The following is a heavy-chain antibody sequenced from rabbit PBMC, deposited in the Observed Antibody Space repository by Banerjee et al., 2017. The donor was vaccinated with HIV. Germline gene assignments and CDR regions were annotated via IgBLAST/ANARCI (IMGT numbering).Heavy chain of an antibody. J-gene: IGHJ4*01. V-gene: IGHV1S47*01. CDR2: IDPVFGST. D-gene: IGHD2-1*01. CDR1: GFDFSSYG. Sequence: QEQLVESGGGLVQPGGSLKLSCKASGFDFSSYGVSWVRQAPGKGLEWIGYIDPVFGSTYYASWVNGRFTISSHNAQNTLYLQLNSLTAADTATYFCVRGGMTMVIGDLWGQGTLVTVS. CDR3: VRGGMTMVIGDL.